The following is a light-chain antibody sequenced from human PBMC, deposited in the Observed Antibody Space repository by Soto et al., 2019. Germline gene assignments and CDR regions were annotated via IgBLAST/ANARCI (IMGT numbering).Light chain of an antibody. J-gene: IGLJ2*01. CDR2: LEGSGSY. CDR3: ETWDGV. CDR1: SGHSSYI. V-gene: IGLV4-60*03. Sequence: QLVLTQSSSASASLGSSVKLTCTLSSGHSSYIIAWHQQQPGKAPRYLMKLEGSGSYNKGSGVPDRFSGSSSGADRYLTISNLQSEDEADYYCETWDGVFGGGTKLTVL.